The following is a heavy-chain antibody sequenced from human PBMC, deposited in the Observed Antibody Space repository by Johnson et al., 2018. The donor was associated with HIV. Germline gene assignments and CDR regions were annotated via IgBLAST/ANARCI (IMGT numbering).Heavy chain of an antibody. V-gene: IGHV3-20*04. CDR1: GFTFSNAW. J-gene: IGHJ3*02. CDR3: ARALPYSSSHTDAFDI. Sequence: VQLVESGGGVVRPGGSLRLSCAASGFTFSNAWMSWVRQAPGKGLEWVSGINWNGGSTGYADSVRGRFTISRDNAKNSLYLQMNSLSAEDTALYYCARALPYSSSHTDAFDIWGQGTMVTVSS. CDR2: INWNGGST. D-gene: IGHD6-6*01.